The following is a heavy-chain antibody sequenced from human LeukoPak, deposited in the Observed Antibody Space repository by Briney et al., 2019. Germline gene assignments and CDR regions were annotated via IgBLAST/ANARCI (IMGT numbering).Heavy chain of an antibody. V-gene: IGHV4-59*08. J-gene: IGHJ5*02. Sequence: SETLSLTCTVSGGSIRSXYWTWIRQPPGXXXXXXXXXXXXXSTNYNPSLKSRVTISVDTSKNQFSLKMTSVTATDTAVYYCARQAGVSGWPGALVPDNWFDPWGQGTLVTVSS. CDR1: GGSIRSXY. CDR3: ARQAGVSGWPGALVPDNWFDP. CDR2: XXXXXST. D-gene: IGHD2-2*01.